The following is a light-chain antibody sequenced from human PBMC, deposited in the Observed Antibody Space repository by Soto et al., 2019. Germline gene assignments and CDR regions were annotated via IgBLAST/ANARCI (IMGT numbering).Light chain of an antibody. Sequence: DIQMTQSPSSLSASVGDRVTITCRTSQNIGRYLNWHQQKPGKAPKLLIYATSNLQSGVPPRFSGSGSGTDFTLTISSLQPEDFATYYCQQSYSTPGTFGQGTKVEVK. CDR3: QQSYSTPGT. J-gene: IGKJ1*01. CDR1: QNIGRY. CDR2: ATS. V-gene: IGKV1-39*01.